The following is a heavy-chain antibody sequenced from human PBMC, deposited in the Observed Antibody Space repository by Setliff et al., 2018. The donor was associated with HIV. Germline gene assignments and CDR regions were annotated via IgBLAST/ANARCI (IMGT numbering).Heavy chain of an antibody. V-gene: IGHV1-18*01. CDR1: GYTFTAFG. Sequence: GASVKVSCKASGYTFTAFGMNWLRQAPGQGPEWMGWISTYNGNTNYAQQLQGGVTLTIDTATSRAYMELRSLRSDDTAVYFCARLGSGWSDSYYYAMDVWGQGTTVTVSS. CDR2: ISTYNGNT. D-gene: IGHD6-19*01. CDR3: ARLGSGWSDSYYYAMDV. J-gene: IGHJ6*02.